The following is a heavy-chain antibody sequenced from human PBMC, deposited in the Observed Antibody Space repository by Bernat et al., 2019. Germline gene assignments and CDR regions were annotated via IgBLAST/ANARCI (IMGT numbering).Heavy chain of an antibody. J-gene: IGHJ4*02. Sequence: QVQLVQSGAEVKKPGASVKVSCKTSGYTFTSYDINWVRQATGQGLEWMGWMNPDNGNTGSAQKFQGRVTMTRNTSISTAYMELSGLRSEDAAVYYCARCGTIFGVVINGGKYDYWGQGTLVTVSS. D-gene: IGHD3-3*01. CDR3: ARCGTIFGVVINGGKYDY. V-gene: IGHV1-8*01. CDR2: MNPDNGNT. CDR1: GYTFTSYD.